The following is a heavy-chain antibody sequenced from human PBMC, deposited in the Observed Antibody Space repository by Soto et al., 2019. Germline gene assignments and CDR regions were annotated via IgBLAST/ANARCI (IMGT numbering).Heavy chain of an antibody. D-gene: IGHD7-27*01. CDR1: GFTFSSYW. CDR3: AKEVSLGSTVDLGY. Sequence: EGSLRLSGAASGFTFSSYWMSWVRQAPGEGLEWVANIKQDGSEKYYVDSVKGRFTISRDNAKNSLYLQMNSLRVEDTAIYYCAKEVSLGSTVDLGYWGQGALVTVSS. J-gene: IGHJ4*02. V-gene: IGHV3-7*03. CDR2: IKQDGSEK.